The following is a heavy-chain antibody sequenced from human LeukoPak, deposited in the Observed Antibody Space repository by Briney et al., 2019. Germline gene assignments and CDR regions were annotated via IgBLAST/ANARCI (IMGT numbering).Heavy chain of an antibody. CDR3: ARGRQDVTMIVVVMTAVSYYLDV. CDR2: MNPSGST. CDR1: GGSFSGYY. J-gene: IGHJ6*03. D-gene: IGHD3-22*01. Sequence: SETLSLTCAVYGGSFSGYYWTWIRHTPEKGLEWIGEMNPSGSTNYNPSLKSRVTVSVDTSKNQFSLKLSSVTAADTAVYYCARGRQDVTMIVVVMTAVSYYLDVWGKGTTVTVS. V-gene: IGHV4-34*01.